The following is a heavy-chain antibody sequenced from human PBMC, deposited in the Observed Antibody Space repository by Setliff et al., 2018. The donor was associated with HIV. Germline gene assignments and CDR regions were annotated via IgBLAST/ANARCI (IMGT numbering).Heavy chain of an antibody. D-gene: IGHD3-3*01. V-gene: IGHV4-31*03. CDR2: IDYSGSA. J-gene: IGHJ6*02. Sequence: SETLSLTCTVSSGSISSGTYYWSWIRQYPGKGLEWIGYIDYSGSAFYNPSLKSRITISRDTSKNQFSLKLTSVTAADTAVYYCARDNPHFGVASSYYYGMDVWGQGTTVTVSS. CDR3: ARDNPHFGVASSYYYGMDV. CDR1: SGSISSGTYY.